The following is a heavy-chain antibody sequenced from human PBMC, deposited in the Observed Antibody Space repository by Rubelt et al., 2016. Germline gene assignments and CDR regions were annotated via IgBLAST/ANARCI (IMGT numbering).Heavy chain of an antibody. CDR3: ARNHYSSSWYLNP. V-gene: IGHV1-2*02. CDR2: INTNSGGT. J-gene: IGHJ5*02. Sequence: QVQLVQSGAEVKKPGASVKVSCKASGYTFTGYYMHWVRQAPGQGLEWMGWINTNSGGTNYAQKFQGRVTMPRDTSTSTFYMGLSSLRSEDTAVYYCARNHYSSSWYLNPWGQGTLVTVSS. D-gene: IGHD6-13*01. CDR1: GYTFTGYY.